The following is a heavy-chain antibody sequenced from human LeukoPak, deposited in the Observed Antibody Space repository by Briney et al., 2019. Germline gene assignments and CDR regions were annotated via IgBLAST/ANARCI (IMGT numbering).Heavy chain of an antibody. V-gene: IGHV1-18*01. D-gene: IGHD3-10*01. Sequence: ASVKVSCKASGYTFTSYGISWVRQAPGQGLEWMGWISAYNGNTNYAQKLQGRVTMTTDTSTSTAYMEPRSLRSDDTAVYYCAMYYYGSGPYWFDPWGQGTLVTVSS. CDR1: GYTFTSYG. J-gene: IGHJ5*02. CDR2: ISAYNGNT. CDR3: AMYYYGSGPYWFDP.